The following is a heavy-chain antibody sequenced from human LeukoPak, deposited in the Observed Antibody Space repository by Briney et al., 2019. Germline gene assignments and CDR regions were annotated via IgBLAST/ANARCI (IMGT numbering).Heavy chain of an antibody. D-gene: IGHD6-13*01. CDR1: GYTFTSYG. J-gene: IGHJ4*02. Sequence: ASVKVSCKASGYTFTSYGIGWVRQAPGQGLEWMGWISAYNGNTNYAQKLQGRVTMTTDTSTSTAYMELRSLRSDDTAVYYCARDSSIAAAGLPFDYWGQGTLVTVSS. V-gene: IGHV1-18*01. CDR3: ARDSSIAAAGLPFDY. CDR2: ISAYNGNT.